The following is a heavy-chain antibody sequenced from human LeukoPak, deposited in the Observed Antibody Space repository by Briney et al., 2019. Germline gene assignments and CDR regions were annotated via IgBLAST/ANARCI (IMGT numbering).Heavy chain of an antibody. V-gene: IGHV4-34*01. J-gene: IGHJ4*02. CDR1: DGSFSGYH. CDR3: ARIGFTYGQPFYFDY. Sequence: SETLSLTCAVYDGSFSGYHWSWIRQPPGKGLEWIGEITYSGSSNYNPSLKSRVTISVDTSRNQLSLNLTSVTAADTAVYYCARIGFTYGQPFYFDYWGQGTLVTVSS. D-gene: IGHD5-18*01. CDR2: ITYSGSS.